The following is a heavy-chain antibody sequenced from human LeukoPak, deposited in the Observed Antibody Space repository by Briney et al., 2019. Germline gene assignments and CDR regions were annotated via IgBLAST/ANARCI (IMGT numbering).Heavy chain of an antibody. J-gene: IGHJ3*02. CDR1: GYTFTSYG. CDR2: INPNSGGT. Sequence: GASVKVSCKASGYTFTSYGISWVRQAPGQGLEWMGWINPNSGGTNYAQKFQGWVTMTRDTSISTAYMELSRLRSDDTAVYYCARVLKCSSTSCYPGDDAFDIWGQGTMVTVSS. CDR3: ARVLKCSSTSCYPGDDAFDI. D-gene: IGHD2-2*01. V-gene: IGHV1-2*04.